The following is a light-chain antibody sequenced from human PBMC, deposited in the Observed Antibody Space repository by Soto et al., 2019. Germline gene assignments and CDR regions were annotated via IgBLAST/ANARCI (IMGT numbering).Light chain of an antibody. J-gene: IGKJ1*01. CDR1: QDISSW. Sequence: DIQITQSPSSVSASVGDRVTITCRASQDISSWVAWYQQKPGKAPKLLISAASSLQSGVPRRFSGSGSETEFTLTISGLQPGDSATYYCQQYNSYSPTFGQGTKVDIK. CDR2: AAS. CDR3: QQYNSYSPT. V-gene: IGKV1-5*01.